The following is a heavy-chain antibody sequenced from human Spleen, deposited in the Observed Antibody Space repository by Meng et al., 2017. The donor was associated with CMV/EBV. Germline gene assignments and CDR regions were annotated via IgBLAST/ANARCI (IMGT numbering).Heavy chain of an antibody. CDR2: ISHSGST. CDR1: GGSFSGYY. Sequence: GSLRLSCAVYGGSFSGYYWSWIRQPPGKGLEWIGEISHSGSTNYNPSLKSRVTISVDTSKTQLSLRLSSVTAADTAVYYCATNLFTYGMDVWGQGTTVTFSS. CDR3: ATNLFTYGMDV. D-gene: IGHD2-21*01. J-gene: IGHJ6*02. V-gene: IGHV4-34*01.